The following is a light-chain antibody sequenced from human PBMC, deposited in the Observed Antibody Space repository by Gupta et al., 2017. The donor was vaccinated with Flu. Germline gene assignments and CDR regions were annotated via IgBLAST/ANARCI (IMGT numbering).Light chain of an antibody. Sequence: DIVMTYSALSLVVTSGEPACISCRSSQRLLHSNGYNYLDWYLQKPGQSPQLLIYLGSNRASGVSDRFSGSGSGTDFTLKISRVEAEDVGVYHCTQELQTPRTFGQGTKVEIK. J-gene: IGKJ1*01. CDR3: TQELQTPRT. CDR2: LGS. CDR1: QRLLHSNGYNY. V-gene: IGKV2-28*01.